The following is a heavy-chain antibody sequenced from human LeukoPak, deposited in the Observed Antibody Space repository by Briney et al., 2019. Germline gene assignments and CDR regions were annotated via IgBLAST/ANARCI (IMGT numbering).Heavy chain of an antibody. CDR2: MNPNSGNT. CDR1: GYTFTSYD. CDR3: ARLDWSDLDFDY. D-gene: IGHD3/OR15-3a*01. Sequence: ASVKVSCKASGYTFTSYDINWVRQATGQGLEWMGWMNPNSGNTGYAQKFQGRVTMTRNTSISTAYMELSSLRSEDTALYYCARLDWSDLDFDYWGQGTLVTVSS. J-gene: IGHJ4*02. V-gene: IGHV1-8*01.